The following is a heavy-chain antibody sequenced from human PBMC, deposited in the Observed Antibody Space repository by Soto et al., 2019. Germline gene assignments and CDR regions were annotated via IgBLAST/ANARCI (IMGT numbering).Heavy chain of an antibody. D-gene: IGHD1-1*01. CDR3: APVGYLSPYHMDV. CDR1: GYTFARYY. J-gene: IGHJ6*02. CDR2: ISPSGGST. Sequence: ASVKVSCKASGYTFARYYMHWVRQAPGQGLEWMGVISPSGGSTTYAQRFQGRVTMTRDTSTGTLYMELSSLRSEDTAVYYCAPVGYLSPYHMDVCGQGPTVTVSS. V-gene: IGHV1-46*01.